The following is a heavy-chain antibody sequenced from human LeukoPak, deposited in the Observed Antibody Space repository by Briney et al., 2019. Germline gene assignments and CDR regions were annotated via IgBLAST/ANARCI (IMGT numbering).Heavy chain of an antibody. V-gene: IGHV3-30*02. D-gene: IGHD3-9*01. J-gene: IGHJ6*03. CDR2: IRYDGSNK. CDR1: GFTFSSYG. CDR3: AKRKLRYFDWSMRHYYMDV. Sequence: PGGSLRLSCAASGFTFSSYGMHWVRQAPGKGLEWVAFIRYDGSNKYYADSVKGRFTISRDNSKNTLYLQMNSLRAEDTAVYYCAKRKLRYFDWSMRHYYMDVWGKGTTVTVSS.